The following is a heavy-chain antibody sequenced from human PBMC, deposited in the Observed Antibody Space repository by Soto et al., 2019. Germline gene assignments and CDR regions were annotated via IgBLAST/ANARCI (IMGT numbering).Heavy chain of an antibody. CDR3: ARPLTGRFFPX. CDR1: ASSFTSQW. CDR2: IFPGDSET. Sequence: PRKSRQISYKASASSFTSQWIGWVSQVAGKGLELMVVIFPGDSETRYSPSFQGQVTISAYKSITTAYLQWSSLKSSDTAMYYCARPLTGRFFPXWGKGT. D-gene: IGHD3-10*01. J-gene: IGHJ4*02. V-gene: IGHV5-51*01.